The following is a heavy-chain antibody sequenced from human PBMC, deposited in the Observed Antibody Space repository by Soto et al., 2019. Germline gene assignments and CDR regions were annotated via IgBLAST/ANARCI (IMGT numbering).Heavy chain of an antibody. CDR2: IYYSGST. D-gene: IGHD4-17*01. CDR3: ARENGDYFHYFDY. V-gene: IGHV4-31*03. CDR1: GGSISSGGYY. J-gene: IGHJ4*02. Sequence: PSETLSLTCTVSGGSISSGGYYWSWIRQHPGKGLEWIGYIYYSGSTYYNPSLKSRVTISVDTSKNQFSLKLSSVTAADTAVYYCARENGDYFHYFDYWGQGTLVTVSS.